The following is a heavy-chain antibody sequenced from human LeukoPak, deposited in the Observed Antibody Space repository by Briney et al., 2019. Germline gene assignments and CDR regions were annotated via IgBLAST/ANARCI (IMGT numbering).Heavy chain of an antibody. V-gene: IGHV3-23*01. Sequence: GGSLRLSCAASGFTFTNHAMAWVRLAPGKGLEWVSTLSDSGASTYYADSVKGRFTVSRDNSRNTMYLQMDSLRADDTGVYYCARTPNRDGYSHIDFWGQGALVTVSS. J-gene: IGHJ4*02. CDR3: ARTPNRDGYSHIDF. D-gene: IGHD5-24*01. CDR1: GFTFTNHA. CDR2: LSDSGAST.